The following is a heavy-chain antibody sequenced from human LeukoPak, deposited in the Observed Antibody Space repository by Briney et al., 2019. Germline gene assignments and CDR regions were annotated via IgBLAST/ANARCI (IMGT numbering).Heavy chain of an antibody. V-gene: IGHV3-74*01. J-gene: IGHJ4*02. Sequence: GGSLRLSCAASGFTFRNYRMHWVRQAPGKGLVWVSRIDNDGSDTIYADSVKGRFTTSRDNAKNTLYLQMDSLGVEDTAVYYCGRDLMGSIDYWGQGTLVTVSS. D-gene: IGHD1-26*01. CDR1: GFTFRNYR. CDR3: GRDLMGSIDY. CDR2: IDNDGSDT.